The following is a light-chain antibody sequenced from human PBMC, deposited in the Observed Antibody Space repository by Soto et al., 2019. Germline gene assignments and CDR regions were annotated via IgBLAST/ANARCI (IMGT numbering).Light chain of an antibody. V-gene: IGKV2-28*01. Sequence: DIVMTQSPLSLPVTPGEPASISCRPSLSLLHSNGYYYLDWYLQKPGQSPQLLIYLGSNRASGVPDRFSGSGSGTDFTLKISRVEAEDVGVYYCMQALQTRTFGQGTKVDI. CDR2: LGS. J-gene: IGKJ1*01. CDR3: MQALQTRT. CDR1: LSLLHSNGYYY.